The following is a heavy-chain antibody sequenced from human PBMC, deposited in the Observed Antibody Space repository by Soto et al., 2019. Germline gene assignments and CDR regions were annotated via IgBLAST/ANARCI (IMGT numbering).Heavy chain of an antibody. CDR1: DYSISSGYY. V-gene: IGHV4-38-2*02. CDR2: IYHSGST. CDR3: ARDRDRDNYAFDI. J-gene: IGHJ3*02. Sequence: KPSETLSLTCGVSDYSISSGYYWAWIRQPPGKGLEWLGSIYHSGSTYQNPSLSSRVTISVDTSRNKFSLRLSSVTAADTAVYYCARDRDRDNYAFDIWGQGTVVTV.